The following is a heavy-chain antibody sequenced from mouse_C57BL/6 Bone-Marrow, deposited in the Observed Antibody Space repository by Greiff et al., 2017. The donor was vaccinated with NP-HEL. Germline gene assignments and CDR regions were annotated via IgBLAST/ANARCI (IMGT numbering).Heavy chain of an antibody. CDR2: IHPNSGST. J-gene: IGHJ4*01. CDR1: GYTFTSYW. V-gene: IGHV1-64*01. D-gene: IGHD4-1*01. Sequence: QVQLQQSGAELVKPGASVKLSCKASGYTFTSYWMHWVKQRPGQGLEWIGMIHPNSGSTNYNEKFKSKATLTVDKSSSTAYMQLSSLTSEDSAVYYCARSGVSANAMDYWGQGTSVTVSS. CDR3: ARSGVSANAMDY.